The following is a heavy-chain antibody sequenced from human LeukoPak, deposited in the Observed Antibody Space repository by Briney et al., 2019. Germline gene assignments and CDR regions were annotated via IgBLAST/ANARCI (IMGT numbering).Heavy chain of an antibody. J-gene: IGHJ4*02. CDR1: GGSISSYY. CDR3: ARWQMGLHY. D-gene: IGHD5-24*01. Sequence: PSETLSLTCTVSGGSISSYYWSWIRQPPGKGLEWIGYIYYSGSTNYNPSLKSRVTISVDTSKNQFSLKLSSVTAADTAVYYCARWQMGLHYWGQGTLVTVSS. V-gene: IGHV4-59*01. CDR2: IYYSGST.